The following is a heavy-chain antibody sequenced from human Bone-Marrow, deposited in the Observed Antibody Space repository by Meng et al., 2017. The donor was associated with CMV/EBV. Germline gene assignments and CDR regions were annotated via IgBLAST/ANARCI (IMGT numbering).Heavy chain of an antibody. J-gene: IGHJ1*01. CDR2: INPNSGGT. Sequence: ASVKVSCKASGYTFTGYYMHWVRQAPGQGLEWMGWINPNSGGTNYAQKFQDRVTMTRDTSISTAYMELSRLRSDDTAVYYCARVSPGKLELKSRQFFQHWGQGTLVTVSS. CDR1: GYTFTGYY. D-gene: IGHD1-7*01. V-gene: IGHV1-2*02. CDR3: ARVSPGKLELKSRQFFQH.